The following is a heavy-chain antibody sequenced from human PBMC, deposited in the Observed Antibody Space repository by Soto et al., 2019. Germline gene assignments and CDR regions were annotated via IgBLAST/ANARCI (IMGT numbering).Heavy chain of an antibody. J-gene: IGHJ6*02. V-gene: IGHV3-15*01. CDR2: IKSKTDGGTT. CDR3: TTVEYGSSPDYYYGMDV. CDR1: GFTFSNAW. Sequence: PGGSLRLSCAASGFTFSNAWMSWVRQAPGKGLEWVGRIKSKTDGGTTDYAAPVKGRFTISRDDSKNTLYLPMNSLKTEDTAVYYCTTVEYGSSPDYYYGMDVWGQGTTVTVSS. D-gene: IGHD6-13*01.